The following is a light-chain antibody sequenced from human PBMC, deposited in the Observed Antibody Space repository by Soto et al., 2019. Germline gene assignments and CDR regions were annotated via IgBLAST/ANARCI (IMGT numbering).Light chain of an antibody. CDR3: SSYTSSTTQV. V-gene: IGLV2-14*01. J-gene: IGLJ1*01. Sequence: QSVLTQPASVSGSPGQSITISCTGTSXDVGGYKYVSWYQQHPGKAPKLMIFEVSGRPSGVSNRFSGSKSGNTASLTISGLQAEDEADYYCSSYTSSTTQVFGTGTKITVL. CDR2: EVS. CDR1: SXDVGGYKY.